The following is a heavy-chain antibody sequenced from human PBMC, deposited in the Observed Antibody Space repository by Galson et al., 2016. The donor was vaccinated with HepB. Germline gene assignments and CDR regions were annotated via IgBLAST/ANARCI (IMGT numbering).Heavy chain of an antibody. CDR3: TRSSPFCSGGSCYNWFDP. Sequence: SLRLSCAASGFAFSGSAMHWVRQASGKGLEWVGHIRNKANNYATSYAEAVTGRFTISRDDLKNTAYLQMNSLKTEDTALYFCTRSSPFCSGGSCYNWFDPWGQGTLVTVSS. CDR2: IRNKANNYAT. J-gene: IGHJ5*02. CDR1: GFAFSGSA. D-gene: IGHD2-15*01. V-gene: IGHV3-73*01.